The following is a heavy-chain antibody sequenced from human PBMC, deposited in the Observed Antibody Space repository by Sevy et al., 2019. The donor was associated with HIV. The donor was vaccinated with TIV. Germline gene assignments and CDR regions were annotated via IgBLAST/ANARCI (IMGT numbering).Heavy chain of an antibody. CDR2: IYYSGST. Sequence: KQSQTLSLTCTVSGGSISSYYWSWIRQPPGKGLEWIGYIYYSGSTNYNPSLKSRVTISIDTSKTQFSLKLNSVTAADTAVYYCARLRVLPAAAYYYYYGLDVWGQGTTVTVSS. V-gene: IGHV4-59*12. D-gene: IGHD2-2*01. CDR3: ARLRVLPAAAYYYYYGLDV. J-gene: IGHJ6*02. CDR1: GGSISSYY.